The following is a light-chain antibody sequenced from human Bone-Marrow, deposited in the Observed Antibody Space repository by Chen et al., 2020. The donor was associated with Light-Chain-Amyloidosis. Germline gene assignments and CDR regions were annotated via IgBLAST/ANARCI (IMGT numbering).Light chain of an antibody. CDR2: RDT. J-gene: IGLJ2*01. V-gene: IGLV3-25*03. Sequence: SYELTQPPSVLVSPGQTARITCSGEELPTKYAYWYQQKPGQAPVLVIHRDTERPSGISERFSGTSSGTKATLTISGVQAEDEADYHCQSADSSGTYEVIFGGGTKLTVL. CDR1: ELPTKY. CDR3: QSADSSGTYEVI.